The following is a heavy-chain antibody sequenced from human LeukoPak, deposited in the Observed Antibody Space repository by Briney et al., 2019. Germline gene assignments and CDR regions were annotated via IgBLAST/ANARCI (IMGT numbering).Heavy chain of an antibody. D-gene: IGHD3-16*01. CDR1: GFTVSSYW. Sequence: GGSLRLACAASGFTVSSYWMHWVRHAPGGGLVWVSRINGDGSSTTYADSVKDRFTISRDNAKNTLFLQMNSLRADDTAVYFCARTPYYYGMDVWGQGTTVTVSS. CDR3: ARTPYYYGMDV. CDR2: INGDGSST. J-gene: IGHJ6*02. V-gene: IGHV3-74*01.